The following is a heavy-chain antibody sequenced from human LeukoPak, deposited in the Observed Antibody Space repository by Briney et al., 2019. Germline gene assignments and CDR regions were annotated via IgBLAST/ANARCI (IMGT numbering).Heavy chain of an antibody. D-gene: IGHD6-19*01. Sequence: GGSLRLSCAASGFTFSSYAMSWVRQAPGKGLEWVSAISGSGGSTYYADSVKGRFTISRDNSKNTLYLQMNSLRAEDTAVYYCAKDRRLGAVAVSYFDYWGQGTLVTVSS. J-gene: IGHJ4*02. CDR1: GFTFSSYA. V-gene: IGHV3-23*01. CDR2: ISGSGGST. CDR3: AKDRRLGAVAVSYFDY.